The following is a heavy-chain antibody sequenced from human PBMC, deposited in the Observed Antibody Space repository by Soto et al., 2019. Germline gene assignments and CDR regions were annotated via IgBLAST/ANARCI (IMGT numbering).Heavy chain of an antibody. CDR3: ARLRGYSYGYCDY. CDR2: IYYTGST. J-gene: IGHJ4*02. V-gene: IGHV4-39*01. CDR1: GGSISSSSYY. Sequence: SETLSLTCTVSGGSISSSSYYWGWIRQPPGKGLEWIGNIYYTGSTYYNPSLKSRVTISVDTSKNQFSLKLSSVTAADTAVYYCARLRGYSYGYCDYWGQGTLVTVSS. D-gene: IGHD5-18*01.